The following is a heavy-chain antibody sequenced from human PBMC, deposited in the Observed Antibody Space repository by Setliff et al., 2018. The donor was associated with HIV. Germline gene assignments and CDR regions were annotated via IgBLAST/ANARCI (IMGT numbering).Heavy chain of an antibody. D-gene: IGHD3-16*02. CDR2: IIHSGST. CDR1: GGSFSGYY. J-gene: IGHJ3*02. Sequence: SETLSLTCAVYGGSFSGYYWSWIRQPPGKGLEWIGEIIHSGSTNYNPSLKSRVTITVDTSKNHLSLKLTSVTAADTAIYYCARESPNLGELSSNPDASDIWGQGTMVTVS. CDR3: ARESPNLGELSSNPDASDI. V-gene: IGHV4-34*12.